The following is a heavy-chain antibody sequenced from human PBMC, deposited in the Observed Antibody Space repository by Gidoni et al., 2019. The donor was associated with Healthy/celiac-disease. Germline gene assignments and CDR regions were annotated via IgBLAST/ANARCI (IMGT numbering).Heavy chain of an antibody. J-gene: IGHJ6*02. CDR2: IIPILGIA. CDR1: GGTFSSHA. V-gene: IGHV1-69*04. Sequence: QVQLVQSGAEVKKPGSSVKVSCKASGGTFSSHAISWVRQAPGQGLEWMGRIIPILGIANYAQKFQGRVTITADKSTSTAYMELSSLRSEDTAVYYCARRPSDYYDSSGFVYYYGMDVWGQGTTVTVSS. CDR3: ARRPSDYYDSSGFVYYYGMDV. D-gene: IGHD3-22*01.